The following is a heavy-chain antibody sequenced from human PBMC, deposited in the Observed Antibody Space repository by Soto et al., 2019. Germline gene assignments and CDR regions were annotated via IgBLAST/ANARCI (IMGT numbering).Heavy chain of an antibody. CDR1: GDSRTTGDDY. CDR3: ARGEGVAARFQH. CDR2: IYYSGST. J-gene: IGHJ1*01. V-gene: IGHV4-30-4*01. Sequence: QVRLQESGPGLVKPSQTLSLTCTVSGDSRTTGDDYWSWIRQPPGKGLEWLGNIYYSGSTYYNPSLKSRLTILGDASKTQFSLRLNSVTAADTAVYYCARGEGVAARFQHWGPGTPVTVSS. D-gene: IGHD6-19*01.